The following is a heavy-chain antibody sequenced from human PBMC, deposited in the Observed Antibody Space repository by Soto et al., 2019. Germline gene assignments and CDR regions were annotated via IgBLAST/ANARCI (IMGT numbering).Heavy chain of an antibody. J-gene: IGHJ4*02. V-gene: IGHV4-30-2*01. D-gene: IGHD5-18*01. CDR1: GGSISNAAYS. CDR2: IYPSGMP. Sequence: SETLSLTCTVSGGSISNAAYSWSWIRQPPGKGLEWIGYIYPSGMPFYNPSLRSRVTISIDRSNDQFSLNLKSVTAADTAVYYCARERGGYGLFDSWGQGTLVTVSS. CDR3: ARERGGYGLFDS.